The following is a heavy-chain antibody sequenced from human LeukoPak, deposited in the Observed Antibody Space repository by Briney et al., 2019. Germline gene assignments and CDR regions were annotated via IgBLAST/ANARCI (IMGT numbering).Heavy chain of an antibody. CDR1: GGSISSGSYY. D-gene: IGHD4-23*01. Sequence: SQTLSLTCTVSGGSISSGSYYWSWIRQPAGKGLEWIGRIYTSGSTNYIPSLKSRVTISVDTSKNQFSLKLSSVTAADTAVYYCARETVGLNYYYYYYMDVWGKGTTVTVSS. V-gene: IGHV4-61*02. J-gene: IGHJ6*03. CDR3: ARETVGLNYYYYYYMDV. CDR2: IYTSGST.